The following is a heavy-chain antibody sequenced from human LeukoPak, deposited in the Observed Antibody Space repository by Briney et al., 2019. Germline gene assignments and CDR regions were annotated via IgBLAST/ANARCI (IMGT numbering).Heavy chain of an antibody. J-gene: IGHJ4*02. CDR1: GFTFSRFS. Sequence: GGSLRLSCAASGFTFSRFSMNWVRQAPGKGLEWVAVISYDGSNKYYADSVKGRFTISRDNSKNTLYLQMNSLRAEDTAVYYCAKIRYSGSPNDYWGQGTLVTVSS. CDR2: ISYDGSNK. V-gene: IGHV3-30*18. CDR3: AKIRYSGSPNDY. D-gene: IGHD1-26*01.